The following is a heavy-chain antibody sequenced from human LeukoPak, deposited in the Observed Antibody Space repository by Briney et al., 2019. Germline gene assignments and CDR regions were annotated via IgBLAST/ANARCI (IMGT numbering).Heavy chain of an antibody. CDR3: AVVGNYALDS. D-gene: IGHD1-7*01. Sequence: SETLSLTCTVSSGSIRSSSYYWSWIRQPPGKGLEWIGYMYDSGGTNYNPSLKSRVTMSVDTSKNQLSLRLSSVTAADTAVYYCAVVGNYALDSWGQGTLVTVSS. CDR1: SGSIRSSSYY. V-gene: IGHV4-61*01. CDR2: MYDSGGT. J-gene: IGHJ4*02.